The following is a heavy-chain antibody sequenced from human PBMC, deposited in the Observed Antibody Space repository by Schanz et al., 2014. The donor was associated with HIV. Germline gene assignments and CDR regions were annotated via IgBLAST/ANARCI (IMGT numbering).Heavy chain of an antibody. D-gene: IGHD2-8*01. Sequence: QVQLVESGGGVVQPGRSLRLSCAVSGFTFSSYGMHWGRQAPGKGLEWGAVKWNDGSNKYYADSVKGRFTISRDNSKNTLYLQMNSLRAEDTAVYYCARDRMVYAQAPLYYFDYWGQGTLVTVSS. V-gene: IGHV3-33*01. J-gene: IGHJ4*02. CDR2: KWNDGSNK. CDR1: GFTFSSYG. CDR3: ARDRMVYAQAPLYYFDY.